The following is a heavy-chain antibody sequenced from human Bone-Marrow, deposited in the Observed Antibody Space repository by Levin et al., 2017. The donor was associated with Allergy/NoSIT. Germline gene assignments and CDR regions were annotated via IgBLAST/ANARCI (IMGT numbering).Heavy chain of an antibody. CDR2: ISSSGGKT. CDR1: GFTFTKYA. J-gene: IGHJ5*01. CDR3: AKDGEYSWGENWFDS. V-gene: IGHV3-23*01. D-gene: IGHD4-11*01. Sequence: GESLKISCAASGFTFTKYAMNWVRQAPGKGLEWVSGISSSGGKTYYSESLKGRFTVSRDNSKNSISLQMNSLRAEDTAVYYCAKDGEYSWGENWFDSWGQGTLVIVSS.